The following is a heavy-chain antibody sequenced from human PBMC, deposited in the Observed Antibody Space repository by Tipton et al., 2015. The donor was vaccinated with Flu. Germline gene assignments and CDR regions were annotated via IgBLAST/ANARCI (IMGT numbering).Heavy chain of an antibody. CDR1: GGSFRGYY. CDR2: INHSGST. V-gene: IGHV4-34*01. D-gene: IGHD2-15*01. CDR3: ARGGGYCSGGSCSPPMIVVPHDY. Sequence: TLSLTCAVYGGSFRGYYWSWIRQPPGKGLEWIGEINHSGSTNYNPSLKSRVTISVDTSKNQFSLKLSSVTAADTAVYYCARGGGYCSGGSCSPPMIVVPHDYWGQGTLVTVSS. J-gene: IGHJ4*02.